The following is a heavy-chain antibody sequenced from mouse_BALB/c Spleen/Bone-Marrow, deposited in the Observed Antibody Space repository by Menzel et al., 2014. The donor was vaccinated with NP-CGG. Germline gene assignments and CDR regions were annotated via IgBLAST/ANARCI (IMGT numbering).Heavy chain of an antibody. J-gene: IGHJ4*01. CDR1: GFTFTDYY. CDR2: IRNKANGYTT. D-gene: IGHD2-1*01. CDR3: ARSLYPRAMDY. Sequence: EVQRVESGGGLVQPGGSLRLSCATSGFTFTDYYMSWVRQPPGKALEWLGFIRNKANGYTTEYSASVKGRFTISRDNSQSTLYLQMNTLRAEDSATYYCARSLYPRAMDYWGQGTSVTVSS. V-gene: IGHV7-3*02.